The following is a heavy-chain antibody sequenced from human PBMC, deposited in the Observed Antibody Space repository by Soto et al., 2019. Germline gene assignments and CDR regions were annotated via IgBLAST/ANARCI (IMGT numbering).Heavy chain of an antibody. J-gene: IGHJ4*02. CDR2: IIPIFGTA. CDR3: ARGYYYDSSGYGPNDY. CDR1: GGTFSSYA. V-gene: IGHV1-69*13. Sequence: SVKVSCKASGGTFSSYAISWVRQAPGQGLEWMGGIIPIFGTANYAQKFQGRVTITADESTSTAYMELSSLRSEDTAVYYCARGYYYDSSGYGPNDYWGQGTLVTVSS. D-gene: IGHD3-22*01.